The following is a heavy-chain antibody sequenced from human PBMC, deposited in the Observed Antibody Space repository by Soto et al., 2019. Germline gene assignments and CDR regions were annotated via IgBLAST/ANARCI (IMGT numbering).Heavy chain of an antibody. J-gene: IGHJ6*02. CDR3: AKDTGFPPDYYYYGMDV. CDR2: ISYDGSNK. Sequence: GGSLRLSCAASGFTFSSYGMHWVRQAPGKGLEWVAVISYDGSNKYYADSVKGRFTISRDNSKNTLYLQMNSLRAEDTAVYYCAKDTGFPPDYYYYGMDVWGQGTTVTVSS. V-gene: IGHV3-30*18. D-gene: IGHD4-4*01. CDR1: GFTFSSYG.